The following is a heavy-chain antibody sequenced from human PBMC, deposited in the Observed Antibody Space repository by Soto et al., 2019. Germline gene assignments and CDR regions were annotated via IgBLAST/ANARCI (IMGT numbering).Heavy chain of an antibody. V-gene: IGHV4-30-4*01. CDR3: ARAIPYCSGGSCYYFDY. CDR1: GGSISSGDYY. J-gene: IGHJ4*02. D-gene: IGHD2-15*01. Sequence: QVQLQESGPGLVKPSQTLSLTCTVSGGSISSGDYYWSWIRQPPGKGLEWIGYIYYSGSTYYNPSLKSRVTISVDTSKNQFSLKLSSVTAADTAVYYCARAIPYCSGGSCYYFDYWGQGTLVTVSS. CDR2: IYYSGST.